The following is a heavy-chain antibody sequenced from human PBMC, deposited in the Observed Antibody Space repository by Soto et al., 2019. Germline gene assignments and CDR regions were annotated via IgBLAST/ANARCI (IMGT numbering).Heavy chain of an antibody. D-gene: IGHD1-7*01. V-gene: IGHV4-59*08. CDR1: CRSISSYY. CDR2: IYYSGST. Sequence: PSDTLSLPRTVSCRSISSYYRSWSRQPPGKGLEWIGYIYYSGSTNYNPSLKSRVTISVDTSKNQFTLKLSSVTAADTAGYSCARQNSDCRDGWGKGATVTGSS. CDR3: ARQNSDCRDG. J-gene: IGHJ6*03.